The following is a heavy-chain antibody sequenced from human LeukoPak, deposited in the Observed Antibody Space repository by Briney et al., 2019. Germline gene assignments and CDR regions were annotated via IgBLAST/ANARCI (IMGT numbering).Heavy chain of an antibody. CDR3: ERLHYIYYDRDNWFDP. V-gene: IGHV3-7*02. D-gene: IGHD3-22*01. CDR2: IKQQGSEK. CDR1: GFTFSSYW. J-gene: IGHJ5*02. Sequence: GGSLKLSCAASGFTFSSYWMSWVRQAPGKGPEGVANIKQQGSEKHYVDSVKGRFTISRDNAKNSMYLQMNSLRAEDTAVYYCERLHYIYYDRDNWFDPWGQGTLVTVSS.